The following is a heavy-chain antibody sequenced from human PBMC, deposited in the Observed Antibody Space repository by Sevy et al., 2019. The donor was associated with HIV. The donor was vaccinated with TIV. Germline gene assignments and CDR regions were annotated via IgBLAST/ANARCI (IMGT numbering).Heavy chain of an antibody. CDR3: ARILEWLLIPVWFDP. CDR2: NSAYNGNT. J-gene: IGHJ5*02. CDR1: GYTFTSYG. D-gene: IGHD3-3*01. V-gene: IGHV1-18*01. Sequence: ASVKVSCKASGYTFTSYGISWVRQAPGQGLEWMGWNSAYNGNTNYAQKLQGRVTMTTDTSTVTAYMELRSLRSDDTAVYYCARILEWLLIPVWFDPWGQGTLVTVSS.